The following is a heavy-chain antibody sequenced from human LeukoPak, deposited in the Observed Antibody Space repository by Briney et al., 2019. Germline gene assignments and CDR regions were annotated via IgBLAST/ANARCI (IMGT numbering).Heavy chain of an antibody. V-gene: IGHV1-8*01. CDR3: ARPERDGYNY. CDR1: GYTFTSYD. CDR2: MNPNSGNT. J-gene: IGHJ4*02. Sequence: ASVKVSCKASGYTFTSYDINWVRQATGQGLEWMGWMNPNSGNTGYAQKFQGRVTMTRDTSTSTVYMELSSLRSEDTAVYYCARPERDGYNYWGQGTLVTVSS. D-gene: IGHD5-24*01.